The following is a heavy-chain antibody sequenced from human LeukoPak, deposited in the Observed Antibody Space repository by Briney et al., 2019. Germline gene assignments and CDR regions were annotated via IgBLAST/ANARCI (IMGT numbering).Heavy chain of an antibody. V-gene: IGHV3-21*01. CDR1: GFTFSSYS. J-gene: IGHJ4*02. Sequence: SGGSLRLSCAASGFTFSSYSMNWVRQAPGKGLEWVSSISSSSSYIYYADSVKGRFTISRDNAKNSLYLQMNSLRAEDTAVYYCATLTGYYNVAVDYWGQGTLVTVSS. CDR3: ATLTGYYNVAVDY. D-gene: IGHD3-9*01. CDR2: ISSSSSYI.